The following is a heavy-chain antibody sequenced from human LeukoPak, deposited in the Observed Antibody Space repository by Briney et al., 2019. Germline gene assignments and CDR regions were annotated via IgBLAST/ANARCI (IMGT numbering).Heavy chain of an antibody. V-gene: IGHV4-39*01. CDR2: VYFRGST. J-gene: IGHJ3*02. CDR3: AREDTTMDDAFHI. Sequence: SETLSLTCTVSGGPITGSSSYWGWIRQPPGMGLEWIGSVYFRGSTFYNPSLKSRVTLSIDTSKNQFSVRLSSVTAADTAIYYCAREDTTMDDAFHIWGQGTAVTVSS. D-gene: IGHD3-10*01. CDR1: GGPITGSSSY.